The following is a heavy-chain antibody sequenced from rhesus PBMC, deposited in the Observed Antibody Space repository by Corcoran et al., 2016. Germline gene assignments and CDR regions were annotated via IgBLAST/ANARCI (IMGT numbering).Heavy chain of an antibody. J-gene: IGHJ3*01. V-gene: IGHV4S10*01. CDR2: IYGSSTST. D-gene: IGHD3-9*01. CDR3: ARDYEDDYGYYSDAFDF. Sequence: QVQLQESGPGVVKPSETLSLTCAVSGGSISDSYRWSWIRQPTGKGLEWIGYIYGSSTSTNYNPSLKSRVTISKDTSKNQFSLKLSSVTAADTAVYYCARDYEDDYGYYSDAFDFWGQGLRVTVSS. CDR1: GGSISDSYR.